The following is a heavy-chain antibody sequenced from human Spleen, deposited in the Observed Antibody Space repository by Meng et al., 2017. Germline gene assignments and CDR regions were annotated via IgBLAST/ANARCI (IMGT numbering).Heavy chain of an antibody. V-gene: IGHV1-18*01. J-gene: IGHJ5*02. Sequence: ASVKVSCKASGYTFTSYGISWVRQAPGQGLEWVGWVSAYNGNTKYPQKLQGRVTMTTDTPTSTAYLELRSLRSDDTAVYYRASASLWGAYGSGSYSFDPWGQGTLVTVSS. CDR1: GYTFTSYG. CDR3: ASASLWGAYGSGSYSFDP. D-gene: IGHD3-10*01. CDR2: VSAYNGNT.